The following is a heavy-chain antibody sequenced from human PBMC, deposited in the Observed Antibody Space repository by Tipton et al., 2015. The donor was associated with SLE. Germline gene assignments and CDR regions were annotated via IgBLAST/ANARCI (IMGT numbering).Heavy chain of an antibody. CDR1: GGSISSGSYY. CDR2: VYPTGST. Sequence: TLSLTCTVSGGSISSGSYYWSWIRQPAGKGLEYIGRVYPTGSTNYNPSLKSRVTISEDRSSNQFSLRLNSVTAADTAVYYCAREGLHYDILTGLLGRGYYFDHWGQGALVTVSS. J-gene: IGHJ4*02. D-gene: IGHD3-9*01. CDR3: AREGLHYDILTGLLGRGYYFDH. V-gene: IGHV4-61*02.